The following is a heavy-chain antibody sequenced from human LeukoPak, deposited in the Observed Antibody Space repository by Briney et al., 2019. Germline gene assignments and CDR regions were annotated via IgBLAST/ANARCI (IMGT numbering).Heavy chain of an antibody. CDR3: ARVSERWLQLDP. D-gene: IGHD5-24*01. Sequence: GASVKVSCKASGYTFTSYDINWVRQATGQGLEWMGWMNPNSGNTGYAQKFQGRVAMTRNTSISTAYVELSSLRSEDTAVYYCARVSERWLQLDPWGQGTLVTVSS. J-gene: IGHJ5*02. CDR1: GYTFTSYD. V-gene: IGHV1-8*01. CDR2: MNPNSGNT.